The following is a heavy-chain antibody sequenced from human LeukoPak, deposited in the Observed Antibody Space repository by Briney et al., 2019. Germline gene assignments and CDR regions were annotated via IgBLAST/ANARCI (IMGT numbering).Heavy chain of an antibody. J-gene: IGHJ2*01. Sequence: PSETLSLTCAVSGGSISSNYRFWDWIRQPPGKGLEWIGSVYYSGNTYYNPSLKSRVTISVDTSKNQFSLKLTSLTAADTAVYYCARRRKADWYFDLWGRGTLVTVSS. CDR1: GGSISSNYRF. CDR2: VYYSGNT. CDR3: ARRRKADWYFDL. V-gene: IGHV4-39*01.